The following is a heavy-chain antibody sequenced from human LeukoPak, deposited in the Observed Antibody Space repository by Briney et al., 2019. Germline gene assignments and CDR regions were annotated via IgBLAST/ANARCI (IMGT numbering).Heavy chain of an antibody. J-gene: IGHJ4*02. CDR1: GFTFSGYS. CDR2: ISGSGTNI. V-gene: IGHV3-48*02. Sequence: GGSLRLSCAASGFTFSGYSMTWVRQAPGTGLEWVSYISGSGTNIYNADSVNGRFTISRDNAKNSLYLQINSLRDEDTAVYFFVRETRYSFDCWGQGTLVTVSS. CDR3: VRETRYSFDC.